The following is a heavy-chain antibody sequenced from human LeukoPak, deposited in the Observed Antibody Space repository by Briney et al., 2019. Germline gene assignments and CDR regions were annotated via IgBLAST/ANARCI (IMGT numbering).Heavy chain of an antibody. CDR2: IYYSGST. CDR3: ARDGEYSGSYYGFDY. V-gene: IGHV4-59*12. D-gene: IGHD1-26*01. Sequence: SETLSLTCTVSGGSIISYYWSWIRQPPGKGLEWIGYIYYSGSTNYNPSLKSRVTISVDTSKNQFSLKLSSVTAADTAVYYCARDGEYSGSYYGFDYWGQGTLVTVSS. J-gene: IGHJ4*02. CDR1: GGSIISYY.